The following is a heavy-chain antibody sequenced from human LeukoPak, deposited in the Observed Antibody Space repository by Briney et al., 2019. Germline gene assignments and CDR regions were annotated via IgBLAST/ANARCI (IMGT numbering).Heavy chain of an antibody. Sequence: PSETLSLTCAVYGGSFSGYYWSWIRQPPGKGLEWIGEINHSGSTNYNPSLKSRVTISVDTSKNQFSLKLSSVTAADTAVYYCARSQIYYDSSGPVDYWGQGTLVTVSS. D-gene: IGHD3-22*01. V-gene: IGHV4-34*01. CDR2: INHSGST. CDR1: GGSFSGYY. CDR3: ARSQIYYDSSGPVDY. J-gene: IGHJ4*02.